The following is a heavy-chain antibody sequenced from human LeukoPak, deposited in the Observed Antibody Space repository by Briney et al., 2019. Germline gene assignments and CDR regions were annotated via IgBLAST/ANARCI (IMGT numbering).Heavy chain of an antibody. Sequence: SETLSLTCTVSGGSLSSGGYYGRWIRQPPGKGLEWIGYIYHSGSTYYNPSLKRRVTIPVDRSKNQFSLKLSSVTAADTAVYYCASSGSGSYPLDYWGQGTLVTVSS. CDR1: GGSLSSGGYY. D-gene: IGHD3-10*01. CDR3: ASSGSGSYPLDY. J-gene: IGHJ4*02. V-gene: IGHV4-30-2*01. CDR2: IYHSGST.